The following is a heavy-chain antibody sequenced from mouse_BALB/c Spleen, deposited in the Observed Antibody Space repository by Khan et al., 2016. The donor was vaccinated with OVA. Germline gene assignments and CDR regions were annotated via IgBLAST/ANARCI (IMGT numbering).Heavy chain of an antibody. V-gene: IGHV1S56*01. CDR1: GNTFKSYY. D-gene: IGHD1-1*01. J-gene: IGHJ1*01. Sequence: QVQLQQSGPELVKPGASVKMSCKASGNTFKSYYIHWVKQRPGQGLEWIGWIYPGDGRTKYNEKFKGKTTLTADKSSSTANMFLSSLTSEDSAIYYGAISSYGSFGYFDDWGAGTTVTVSS. CDR2: IYPGDGRT. CDR3: AISSYGSFGYFDD.